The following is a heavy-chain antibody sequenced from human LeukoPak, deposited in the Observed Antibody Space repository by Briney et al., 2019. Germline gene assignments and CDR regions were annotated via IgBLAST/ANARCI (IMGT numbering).Heavy chain of an antibody. J-gene: IGHJ4*02. D-gene: IGHD3-10*01. V-gene: IGHV4-59*08. Sequence: PSETLSLTCTVSGGSISTSYWNWIRQPPGKGLEWIGNIYYSGSTNYNPSLKSRVTISVDTSKNQFSLKLSSVTAADTAVYYCARGRNYYGSGRQRDPLDYWGQGTLVTVSS. CDR1: GGSISTSY. CDR3: ARGRNYYGSGRQRDPLDY. CDR2: IYYSGST.